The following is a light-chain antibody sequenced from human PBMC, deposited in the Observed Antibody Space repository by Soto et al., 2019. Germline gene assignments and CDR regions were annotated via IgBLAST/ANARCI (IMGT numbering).Light chain of an antibody. CDR3: QQYNNWPIT. CDR1: QSVSSN. CDR2: GAS. J-gene: IGKJ5*01. V-gene: IGKV3-15*01. Sequence: EIVMTQSPATLSVSPGARAPLSCRASQSVSSNLAWYQQKPGQAPRLLIYGASTRATGIPARFSGSGSGTEFTLTISSLQSEDFALYYCQQYNNWPITFGQGTRLEIK.